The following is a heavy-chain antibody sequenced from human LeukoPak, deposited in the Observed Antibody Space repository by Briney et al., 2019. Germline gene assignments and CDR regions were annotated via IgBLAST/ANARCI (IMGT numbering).Heavy chain of an antibody. V-gene: IGHV3-23*01. D-gene: IGHD6-19*01. Sequence: RPGGSLRLSCAASGFTFSSYAMSWVRQVPGKGLEWVSVLSGSGDSTYYADSVKGRFTISRDNSKNMLYLQMNSLRVEDTAFYYCAKDNRRHYTSGPNPDSLHWGQGALVTVSS. J-gene: IGHJ4*02. CDR3: AKDNRRHYTSGPNPDSLH. CDR2: LSGSGDST. CDR1: GFTFSSYA.